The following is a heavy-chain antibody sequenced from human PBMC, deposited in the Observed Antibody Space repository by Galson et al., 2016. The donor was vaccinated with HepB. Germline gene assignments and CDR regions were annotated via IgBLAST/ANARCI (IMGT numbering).Heavy chain of an antibody. D-gene: IGHD3-3*02. Sequence: SLRLSCAASGFTFSVTGMYWVRQAPGKGLEWLSYIDGDSNPIYYADSVKGRFTVSRDNAKNSVFLQMTSLGEEDSAVYYCARRPAAIFGVLDHWGQGAPVTVSS. V-gene: IGHV3-48*02. CDR2: IDGDSNPI. CDR1: GFTFSVTG. J-gene: IGHJ4*02. CDR3: ARRPAAIFGVLDH.